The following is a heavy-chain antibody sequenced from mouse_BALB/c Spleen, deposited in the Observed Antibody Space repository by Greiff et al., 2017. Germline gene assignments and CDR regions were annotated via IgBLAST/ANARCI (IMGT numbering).Heavy chain of an antibody. V-gene: IGHV5-17*02. Sequence: EVKLVESGGGLVQPGGSRKLSCAASGFTFSSFGMHWVRQAPEKGLEWVAYISSGSSTIYYADTAKGRFTISRDNPKNTLFLQMTSLRSEDTAMYYCARGDGNYEYYFDGGGQGTTLTVAS. J-gene: IGHJ2*01. CDR3: ARGDGNYEYYFDG. D-gene: IGHD2-1*01. CDR2: ISSGSSTI. CDR1: GFTFSSFG.